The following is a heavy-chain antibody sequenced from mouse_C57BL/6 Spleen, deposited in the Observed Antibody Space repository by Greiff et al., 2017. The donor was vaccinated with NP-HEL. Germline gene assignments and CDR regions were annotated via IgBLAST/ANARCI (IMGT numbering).Heavy chain of an antibody. Sequence: EVQGVESGGGLVKPGGSLKLSCAASGFTFSSYAMSWVRQTPEKRLEWVATISDGGSYTYYPDNVKGRFTISRDNAKNNLYLQMSHLKSEDTAMYYCARDGDYDDAPYYFDYWGQGTTLTVSS. CDR1: GFTFSSYA. J-gene: IGHJ2*01. CDR3: ARDGDYDDAPYYFDY. D-gene: IGHD2-4*01. V-gene: IGHV5-4*01. CDR2: ISDGGSYT.